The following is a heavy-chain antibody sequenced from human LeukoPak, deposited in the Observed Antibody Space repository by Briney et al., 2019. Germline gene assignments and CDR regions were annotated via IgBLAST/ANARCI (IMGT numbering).Heavy chain of an antibody. D-gene: IGHD1-26*01. CDR1: GLTSSGSA. CDR3: TRDSGTYNWFDP. CDR2: IDKKDKGYATAT. Sequence: GGSLKLSCAASGLTSSGSAIHWVRQSSGKGLEWVGQIDKKDKGYATATAYAASVKGRFTISGDDSINTAYLRLKRLLSLDTALYYCTRDSGTYNWFDPWGQGTLVTVSS. J-gene: IGHJ5*02. V-gene: IGHV3-73*01.